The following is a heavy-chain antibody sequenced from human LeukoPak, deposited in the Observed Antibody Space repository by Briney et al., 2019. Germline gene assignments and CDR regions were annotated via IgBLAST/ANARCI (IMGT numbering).Heavy chain of an antibody. D-gene: IGHD2-2*03. Sequence: PGESLRISCKGSGYSFTSYWISWVRQMPGKGLEWMGRIDPSDSYTNYSPSFQGNVTISADKSISTAYLQWSSLKASDTAMYYCARHRPGYCSSTSCYEWGQGTLVTVSS. V-gene: IGHV5-10-1*01. CDR1: GYSFTSYW. CDR2: IDPSDSYT. J-gene: IGHJ4*02. CDR3: ARHRPGYCSSTSCYE.